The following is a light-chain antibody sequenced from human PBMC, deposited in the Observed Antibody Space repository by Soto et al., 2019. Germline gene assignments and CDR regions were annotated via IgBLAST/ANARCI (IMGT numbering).Light chain of an antibody. J-gene: IGKJ5*01. CDR2: DAS. V-gene: IGKV3-11*01. CDR3: HQRQYWPPIT. Sequence: VVLTQSPATLSWSPGEIATLSCRTSLSVSVYLDWYQQKPGQAPRLLISDASNRATGIPARFSGSGSGTDFTLTISSLEPEDFAVYYCHQRQYWPPITFGQGTRLEIK. CDR1: LSVSVY.